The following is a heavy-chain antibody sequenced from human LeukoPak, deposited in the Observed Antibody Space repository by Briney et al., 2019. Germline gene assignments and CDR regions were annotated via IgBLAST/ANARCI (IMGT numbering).Heavy chain of an antibody. CDR2: IYYTGST. CDR3: ARHGNWDPFDY. D-gene: IGHD7-27*01. Sequence: SETLSLTCNVSGDSINSSDYYWGWIRQPPGEGLEWIGTIYYTGSTHYKPYLKSRLTISVDSSKNQFSLKMNSVTAADTGVYYCARHGNWDPFDYWGQGTLVTVSS. CDR1: GDSINSSDYY. V-gene: IGHV4-39*01. J-gene: IGHJ4*02.